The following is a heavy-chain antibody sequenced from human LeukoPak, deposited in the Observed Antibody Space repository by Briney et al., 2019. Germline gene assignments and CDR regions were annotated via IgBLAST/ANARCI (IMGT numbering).Heavy chain of an antibody. CDR1: GGSISSGSYY. D-gene: IGHD2-2*01. J-gene: IGHJ6*02. V-gene: IGHV4-61*02. CDR2: IYTSGST. CDR3: ARILGYCSSTSCYVGDYYYGMDV. Sequence: PSQTMSLTCTVSGGSISSGSYYWSWIRQPAGKGLEWIGRIYTSGSTNYNPSLKRRVTISVDTSKNQFSLQLSSGTAADTAVYYCARILGYCSSTSCYVGDYYYGMDVWGQGTTVTVSS.